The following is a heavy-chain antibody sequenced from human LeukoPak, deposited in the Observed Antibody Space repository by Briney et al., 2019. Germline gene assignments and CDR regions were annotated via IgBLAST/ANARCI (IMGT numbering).Heavy chain of an antibody. J-gene: IGHJ6*03. CDR3: AREDVDTAMVTPNGGFYYYMDV. V-gene: IGHV3-11*01. Sequence: GGSLRLSCAASGFTFSDYYMSWIRQAPGKGLEGVSYISSSGSTIYYADSVKGRFTISRDNAKNSLYLQMNSLRAEDTAVYYCAREDVDTAMVTPNGGFYYYMDVWGKGTTVTVSS. D-gene: IGHD5-18*01. CDR2: ISSSGSTI. CDR1: GFTFSDYY.